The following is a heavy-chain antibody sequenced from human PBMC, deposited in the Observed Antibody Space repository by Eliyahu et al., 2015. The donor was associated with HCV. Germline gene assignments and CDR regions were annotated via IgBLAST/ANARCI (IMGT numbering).Heavy chain of an antibody. Sequence: QLQLQESGPGLVKPSETLSLTCPVSGGSISSNSYYWGWIRQPPGKGLEWIGSIYYSGSTYYNPSLKSRVTISVDTSKNQFSLKLSSVTAADTAVYYCARLRTESLIVVVVAAIFDSWGQGTLVTVSS. V-gene: IGHV4-39*01. CDR1: GGSISSNSYY. CDR2: IYYSGST. CDR3: ARLRTESLIVVVVAAIFDS. D-gene: IGHD2-15*01. J-gene: IGHJ4*02.